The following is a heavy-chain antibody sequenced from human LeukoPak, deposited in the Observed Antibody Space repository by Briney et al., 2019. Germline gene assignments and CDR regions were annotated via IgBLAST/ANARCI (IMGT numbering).Heavy chain of an antibody. CDR2: ISGSSSYI. Sequence: PGGSLRLSCAASGFSFSSYSMNWVRQAPGKGLEWVSSISGSSSYIYYADSVKGRFTISRDKAKNSLYLQMNSLRAEDTAVYYCARDPRLMVYAWVYYYYMDVWGKGTTVTVSS. J-gene: IGHJ6*03. D-gene: IGHD2-8*01. CDR1: GFSFSSYS. V-gene: IGHV3-21*01. CDR3: ARDPRLMVYAWVYYYYMDV.